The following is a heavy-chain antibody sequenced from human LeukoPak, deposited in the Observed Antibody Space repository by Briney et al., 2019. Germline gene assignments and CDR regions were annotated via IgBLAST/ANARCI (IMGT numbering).Heavy chain of an antibody. V-gene: IGHV3-23*01. J-gene: IGHJ4*02. CDR1: GFTFSSNW. CDR3: AKDSVPYYYGSGSYPDY. D-gene: IGHD3-10*01. Sequence: GGSLRLSCVASGFTFSSNWMSWVRQAPGKGLEWVSGISGSGGSTYYADSVKGRFTISRDNSKNTLYLQMNSLRAEDTAVYYCAKDSVPYYYGSGSYPDYWGQGTLVTVSS. CDR2: ISGSGGST.